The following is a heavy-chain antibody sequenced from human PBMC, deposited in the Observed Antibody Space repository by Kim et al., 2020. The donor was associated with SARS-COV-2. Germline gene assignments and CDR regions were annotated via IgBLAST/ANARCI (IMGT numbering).Heavy chain of an antibody. CDR1: GFNSNTYW. CDR3: ARGRGNSDWYAGYDY. Sequence: GGSLRLSCAASGFNSNTYWMHWVRQAPGKGLVWVSRISSDGSSTTYADSVKGRFTISRDNAKNTMYLQMNSLRAEDTAVYYCARGRGNSDWYAGYDYWGQGSLVSVSS. V-gene: IGHV3-74*01. J-gene: IGHJ4*02. D-gene: IGHD3-9*01. CDR2: ISSDGSST.